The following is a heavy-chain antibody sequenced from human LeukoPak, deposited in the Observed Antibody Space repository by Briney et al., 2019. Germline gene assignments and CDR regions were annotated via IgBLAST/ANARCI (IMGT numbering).Heavy chain of an antibody. CDR3: AKTGDSVIVVVITKGYYFDY. D-gene: IGHD3-22*01. Sequence: GGSLRLSCAASGFTFSSYGMHWVRQAPGKGLEWVSSISSSTSYIYYADSVKGRFTISRDNAKNSLYLQMNSLRAEDTAVYYCAKTGDSVIVVVITKGYYFDYWGQGTLVTVSS. J-gene: IGHJ4*02. CDR2: ISSSTSYI. V-gene: IGHV3-21*04. CDR1: GFTFSSYG.